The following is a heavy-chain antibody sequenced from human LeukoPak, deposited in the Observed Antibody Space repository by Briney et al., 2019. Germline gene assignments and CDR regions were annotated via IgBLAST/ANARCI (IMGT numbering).Heavy chain of an antibody. CDR2: IASGFQI. Sequence: GGSLRLSCTASGFTLGSHDMHWVRHTTGEGLQWVAAIASGFQIFYAGSVKGRFTVSREDAKKSLYLQMNSLRAGDTAVYYCVREARGYHYTYFDYRGQGTLVTVSS. J-gene: IGHJ4*02. CDR3: VREARGYHYTYFDY. V-gene: IGHV3-13*01. D-gene: IGHD5-18*01. CDR1: GFTLGSHD.